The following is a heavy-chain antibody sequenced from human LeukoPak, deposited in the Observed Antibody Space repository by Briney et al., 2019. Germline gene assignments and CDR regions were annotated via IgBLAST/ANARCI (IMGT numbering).Heavy chain of an antibody. CDR1: GFTFSSYS. Sequence: GGSLRLSCAASGFTFSSYSMNWVRQAPGKGLEWVSSISSSSSYIYYADSVKGRFTISRDNAKNSLYLQMNSLRAEDTAVYYCARATRGRYDSSGYDFDCWGQGTLVTVSS. D-gene: IGHD3-22*01. CDR3: ARATRGRYDSSGYDFDC. CDR2: ISSSSSYI. V-gene: IGHV3-21*01. J-gene: IGHJ4*02.